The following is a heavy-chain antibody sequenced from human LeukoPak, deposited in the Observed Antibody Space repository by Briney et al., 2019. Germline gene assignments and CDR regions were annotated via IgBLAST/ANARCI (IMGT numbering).Heavy chain of an antibody. V-gene: IGHV3-30-3*01. Sequence: GGSLTLSCAASGFTFSSYAMHWVRQAPGKGLEWVAVITYDGSNNFYADSVKGRFTISRDDSKNTLSLQMNSLRAEDTAVYYCARDIYCGSECSSYWGQGTLVTVSS. J-gene: IGHJ4*02. CDR1: GFTFSSYA. CDR3: ARDIYCGSECSSY. CDR2: ITYDGSNN. D-gene: IGHD2-21*01.